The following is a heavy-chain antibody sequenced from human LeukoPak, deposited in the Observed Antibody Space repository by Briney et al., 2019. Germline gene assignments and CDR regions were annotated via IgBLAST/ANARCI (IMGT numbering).Heavy chain of an antibody. D-gene: IGHD6-19*01. CDR2: ISSSSTI. Sequence: GGSLRLSCEASGFTFSRYWMTWVRQAPGKGLEWVSYISSSSTIYYADSVKSRFTISRDNAKNSLYLQMNSPRAEDTAVYYCARDYSNPYSSGWSLSVGLDYWGQGTLVTVSS. V-gene: IGHV3-48*04. CDR1: GFTFSRYW. CDR3: ARDYSNPYSSGWSLSVGLDY. J-gene: IGHJ4*02.